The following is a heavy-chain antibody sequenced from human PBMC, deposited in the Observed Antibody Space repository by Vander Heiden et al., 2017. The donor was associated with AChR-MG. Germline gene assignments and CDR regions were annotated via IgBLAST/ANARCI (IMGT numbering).Heavy chain of an antibody. D-gene: IGHD1-26*01. V-gene: IGHV4-34*01. J-gene: IGHJ4*02. CDR2: SKHSGST. CDR3: ASGSPTTTTLSYCDY. Sequence: QVQLQQWGAGLLKPSETLSLTCAVYGGSFRGYYWSWIRQPPGKGLEWIGESKHSGSTNYNPSLKSRVTISVDTSKNQFSLKLSSVTAADTAVYYCASGSPTTTTLSYCDYWGQGTLVTVSS. CDR1: GGSFRGYY.